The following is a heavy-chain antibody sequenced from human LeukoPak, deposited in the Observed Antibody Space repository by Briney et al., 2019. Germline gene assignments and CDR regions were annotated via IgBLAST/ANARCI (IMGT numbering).Heavy chain of an antibody. CDR2: INPNSGGT. D-gene: IGHD4-17*01. V-gene: IGHV1-2*02. CDR1: GYTFTSYY. J-gene: IGHJ5*02. Sequence: ASVKVSCKASGYTFTSYYMHRVRQAPGQGLEWMGWINPNSGGTNYAQKFQGRVTMTRDTSISTAYMELSRLRSVDTAVYYCARVSTVAKRNWFDPWGQGTLVTVSS. CDR3: ARVSTVAKRNWFDP.